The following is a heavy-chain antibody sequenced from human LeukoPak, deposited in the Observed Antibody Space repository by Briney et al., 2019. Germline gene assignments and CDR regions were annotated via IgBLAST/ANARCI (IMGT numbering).Heavy chain of an antibody. CDR3: AKDAHGSGSHMDV. J-gene: IGHJ6*02. V-gene: IGHV3-11*01. D-gene: IGHD3-10*01. Sequence: GGSLRLSCAASEFLFADYYMTWIRQAPGKGLEWVSDISSSGSFIYYADSVKGRFTISRDNSKNTLYLQMNSLRAEDTAVYYCAKDAHGSGSHMDVWGQGTTITVSS. CDR1: EFLFADYY. CDR2: ISSSGSFI.